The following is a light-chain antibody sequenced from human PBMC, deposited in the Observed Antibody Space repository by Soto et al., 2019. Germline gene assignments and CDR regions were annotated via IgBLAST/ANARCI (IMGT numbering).Light chain of an antibody. J-gene: IGKJ2*01. V-gene: IGKV2-28*01. CDR3: MQARQPPFT. CDR2: LGS. Sequence: DIVMTQSPLSLPVTPGEPASISCRSSQSLLHSNGNNYLDWYLQKPGQSQQLLIYLGSTRASGVPDRFSGSGSYTASTLKSTRGEAEDVGIYYCMQARQPPFTFGQGTKLEVK. CDR1: QSLLHSNGNNY.